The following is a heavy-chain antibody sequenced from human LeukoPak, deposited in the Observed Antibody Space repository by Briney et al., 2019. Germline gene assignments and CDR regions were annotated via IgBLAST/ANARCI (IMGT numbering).Heavy chain of an antibody. CDR1: GGTFSTYA. D-gene: IGHD1-26*01. CDR3: ARVFARSGEISGSYYYY. J-gene: IGHJ4*02. Sequence: SVKVSCKASGGTFSTYAINWVRQAPGQGLEWMGGITPIFGTANYAQKLQGRVTITTDESTSTAYMELSSLRSEDTAVYYCARVFARSGEISGSYYYYWGQGTLVTVSS. CDR2: ITPIFGTA. V-gene: IGHV1-69*05.